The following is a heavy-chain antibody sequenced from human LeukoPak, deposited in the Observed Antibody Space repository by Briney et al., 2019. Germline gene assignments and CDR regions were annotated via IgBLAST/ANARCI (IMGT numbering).Heavy chain of an antibody. V-gene: IGHV3-23*01. CDR2: ISSNGGST. CDR1: GFTFNSYA. J-gene: IGHJ4*02. CDR3: VKGLSPGNSNWGGIDY. Sequence: TGGSLRLSCAASGFTFNSYATSWVRQAPGKGLEWVSSISSNGGSTYYADSVKGRFTISRDNSKSMLFLQMNSLRAEDTAIYYCVKGLSPGNSNWGGIDYWGQGALVTVSS. D-gene: IGHD7-27*01.